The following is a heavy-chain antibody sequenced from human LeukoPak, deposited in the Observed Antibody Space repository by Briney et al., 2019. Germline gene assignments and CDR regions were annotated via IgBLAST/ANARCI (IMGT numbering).Heavy chain of an antibody. CDR3: ARGGLRRAYNWFDP. J-gene: IGHJ5*02. Sequence: PSETLSLTCTVSGGSISSSSYYWSWIRQPPGKGLEWIGEINHSGSTNYNPSLKSRVTISVDTSKNQFSLKLSSVTAADAAVYYCARGGLRRAYNWFDPWGQGTLVTVSS. CDR2: INHSGST. CDR1: GGSISSSSYY. D-gene: IGHD2-15*01. V-gene: IGHV4-39*07.